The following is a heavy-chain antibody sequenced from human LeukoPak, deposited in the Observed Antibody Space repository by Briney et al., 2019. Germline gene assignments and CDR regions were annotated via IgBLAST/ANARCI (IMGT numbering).Heavy chain of an antibody. D-gene: IGHD6-19*01. CDR2: IYYSGST. CDR3: ARGRSSGWTYFDY. CDR1: GCSISSSSYY. J-gene: IGHJ4*02. V-gene: IGHV4-39*07. Sequence: SETLSLTCTVSGCSISSSSYYWGWIRQPPGKGLEWIGSIYYSGSTYYNPSLKSRVTISVDTSKNQFSLSLSSVTTADTAVYYCARGRSSGWTYFDYWGQGTLVTVSS.